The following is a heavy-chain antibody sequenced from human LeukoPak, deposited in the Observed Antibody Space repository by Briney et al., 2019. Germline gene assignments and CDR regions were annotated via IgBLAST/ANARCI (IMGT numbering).Heavy chain of an antibody. J-gene: IGHJ6*03. D-gene: IGHD6-13*01. CDR1: GYTFTGYY. V-gene: IGHV1-2*02. Sequence: ASVKVSCKASGYTFTGYYMHWVRQAPGQGLEWMGWINPYSGGTNYAQKFQGRVTMTRDTSISTAYMELSRLRSDDTAVYYCASGEGSSRAFYYYMAVWGKGTTVTVSS. CDR3: ASGEGSSRAFYYYMAV. CDR2: INPYSGGT.